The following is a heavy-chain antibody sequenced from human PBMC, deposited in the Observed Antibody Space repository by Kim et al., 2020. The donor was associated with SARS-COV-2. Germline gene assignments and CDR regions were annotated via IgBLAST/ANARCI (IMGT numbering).Heavy chain of an antibody. V-gene: IGHV4-59*08. CDR3: ARHNYYGSGHYGMDV. Sequence: NPSLRSRVTISVNTSKNQFSLKLSSVTAADTAVYYCARHNYYGSGHYGMDVWGQGTTVTVSS. D-gene: IGHD3-10*01. J-gene: IGHJ6*02.